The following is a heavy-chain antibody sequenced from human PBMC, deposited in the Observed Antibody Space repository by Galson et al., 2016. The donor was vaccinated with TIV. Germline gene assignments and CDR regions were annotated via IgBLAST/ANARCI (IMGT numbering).Heavy chain of an antibody. J-gene: IGHJ4*02. V-gene: IGHV4-34*01. D-gene: IGHD1-1*01. CDR3: ARYSNDEGDAYGFAY. CDR2: INHRAIT. Sequence: ETLSLTCAVYGGPFSGYYWSWIRQSPGKGLEWIGEINHRAITNYNPSLKSRVAISVDTSKNQFSLKVSSVTAADTAVYYCARYSNDEGDAYGFAYWGQGTLVTVSS. CDR1: GGPFSGYY.